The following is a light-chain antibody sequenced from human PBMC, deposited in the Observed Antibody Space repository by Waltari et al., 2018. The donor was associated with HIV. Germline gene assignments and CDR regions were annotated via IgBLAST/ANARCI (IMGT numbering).Light chain of an antibody. CDR1: QSVTSSY. Sequence: EIVLTQSPGTLSLSPGERVTLSCRASQSVTSSYLAWYQQKPGQAPRLLIYGASSRATGIPDRFSGSGSGTDFTLTNSRLEPEDFAVYYCQQYGSSPFTFGPGTKVDIK. V-gene: IGKV3-20*01. CDR2: GAS. CDR3: QQYGSSPFT. J-gene: IGKJ3*01.